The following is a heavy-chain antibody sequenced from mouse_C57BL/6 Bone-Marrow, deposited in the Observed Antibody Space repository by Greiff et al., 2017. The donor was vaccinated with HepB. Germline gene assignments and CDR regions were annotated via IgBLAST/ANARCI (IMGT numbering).Heavy chain of an antibody. CDR2: IYPGGGYT. D-gene: IGHD1-1*01. Sequence: QVQLQQSGAELVRPGTSVKMSCKASGYTFTNYWIGWAKQRPGHGLEWIGDIYPGGGYTNYNEKFKGKATLTADKSSCTAYMKFSSLTSEDSAIYYCARRSPYYYGSSYGYWGQGTTLTVSS. CDR3: ARRSPYYYGSSYGY. V-gene: IGHV1-63*01. CDR1: GYTFTNYW. J-gene: IGHJ2*01.